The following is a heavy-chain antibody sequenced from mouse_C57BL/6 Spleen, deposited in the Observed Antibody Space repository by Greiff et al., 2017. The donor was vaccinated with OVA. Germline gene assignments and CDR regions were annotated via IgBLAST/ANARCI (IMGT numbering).Heavy chain of an antibody. Sequence: EVKLVESGPGLVKPSQSLSLTCSVTGYSITSGYYWNWIRQFPGNKLEWMGYISYDGSNNYNPSLKNRISITRDTSKNQFFLKLNSVTTEDTATYYCAREYDYFDYWGQGTTLTVSS. J-gene: IGHJ2*01. D-gene: IGHD2-3*01. CDR2: ISYDGSN. V-gene: IGHV3-6*01. CDR1: GYSITSGYY. CDR3: AREYDYFDY.